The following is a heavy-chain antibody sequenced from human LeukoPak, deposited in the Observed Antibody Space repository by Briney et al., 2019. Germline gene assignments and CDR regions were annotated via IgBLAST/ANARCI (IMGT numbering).Heavy chain of an antibody. CDR3: ARGGVYSQGFDY. J-gene: IGHJ4*02. V-gene: IGHV3-21*01. D-gene: IGHD5/OR15-5a*01. Sequence: GGSLRLSCAASGFTFSSYSMNWVRQAPGKGVEWVSSISSSSSHIYYADSVKGRFTISRDNANNSLYLQMNSLRAEDTAVYYCARGGVYSQGFDYWGQGTLVTVSS. CDR1: GFTFSSYS. CDR2: ISSSSSHI.